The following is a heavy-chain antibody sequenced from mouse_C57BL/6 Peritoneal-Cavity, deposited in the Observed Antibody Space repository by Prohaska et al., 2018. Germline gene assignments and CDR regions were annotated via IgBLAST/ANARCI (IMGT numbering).Heavy chain of an antibody. CDR2: SNPDSSTI. J-gene: IGHJ2*01. Sequence: EVKLLKSGGGLVQPGGSLKLSCAASGTDFSRYWMSWVRRAPGKGLEWIGESNPDSSTINYAPSLKDKVIISRDNAKNTLYLQMSKVRSEDTGLYYCASLTYYFDYWVQGTTLTFSS. V-gene: IGHV4-1*01. CDR1: GTDFSRYW. CDR3: ASLTYYFDY. D-gene: IGHD2-12*01.